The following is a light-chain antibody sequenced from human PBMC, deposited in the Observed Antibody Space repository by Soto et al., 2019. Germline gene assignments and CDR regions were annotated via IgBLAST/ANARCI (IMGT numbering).Light chain of an antibody. Sequence: QSVLTQPASVSGSPGQSITISCTGTSSDVGSYNLVSWYQQEPGKAPKLMIYEVNKRPSGISNRFSGSKSGNTASLTISGLQAEDGADYYCCSYAGSGTLLFGGGTKLTVL. CDR3: CSYAGSGTLL. CDR1: SSDVGSYNL. J-gene: IGLJ2*01. V-gene: IGLV2-23*02. CDR2: EVN.